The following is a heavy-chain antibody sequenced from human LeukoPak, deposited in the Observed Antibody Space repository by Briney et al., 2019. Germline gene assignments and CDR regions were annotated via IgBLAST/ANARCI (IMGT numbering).Heavy chain of an antibody. CDR3: AREPLTTVVTPFDC. CDR2: INHSGIT. Sequence: SETLSLTCALYGGSFSDYYWSWIRQPPGKGLEWIGEINHSGITNYNPSLKSRVSISAGTSKNQFSLKLNSVTAADTAVYYCAREPLTTVVTPFDCWGQGTLVTVSS. CDR1: GGSFSDYY. D-gene: IGHD4-23*01. V-gene: IGHV4-34*01. J-gene: IGHJ4*02.